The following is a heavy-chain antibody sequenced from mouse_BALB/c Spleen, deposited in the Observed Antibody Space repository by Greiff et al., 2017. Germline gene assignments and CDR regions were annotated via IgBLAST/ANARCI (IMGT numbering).Heavy chain of an antibody. CDR1: GFTFSDYY. CDR3: ARGVRRAWFAY. J-gene: IGHJ3*01. V-gene: IGHV5-4*02. CDR2: ISDGGSYT. D-gene: IGHD2-14*01. Sequence: EVHLVESGGGLVKPGGSLKLSCAASGFTFSDYYMYWVRQTPEKRLEWVATISDGGSYTYYPDSVKGRVTISRDNAKNNLYLQMSSLKSEDTAMYYCARGVRRAWFAYWGQGTLVTVSA.